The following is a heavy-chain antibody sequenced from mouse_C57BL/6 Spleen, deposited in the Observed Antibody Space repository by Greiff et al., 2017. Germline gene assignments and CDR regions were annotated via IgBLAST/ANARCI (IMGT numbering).Heavy chain of an antibody. CDR3: ARNWDGFAY. CDR1: GYTFTDYY. J-gene: IGHJ3*01. Sequence: EVQLQQSGPELVKPGASVKISCKASGYTFTDYYMNWVKQSHGKSLEWIGDINPNNGGTSYNQKFKGKATLTVDKSSSTAYMELRSLTSEDSAVYYCARNWDGFAYWGQGTLVTVSA. V-gene: IGHV1-26*01. D-gene: IGHD4-1*01. CDR2: INPNNGGT.